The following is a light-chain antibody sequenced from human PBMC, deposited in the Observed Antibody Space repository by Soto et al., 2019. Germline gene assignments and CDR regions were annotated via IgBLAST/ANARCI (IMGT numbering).Light chain of an antibody. CDR2: AAS. CDR3: HQSYSTPLT. Sequence: DIPMTQSPSSLSASVGDRVTITCRASQSISSYLNWYQQKPGKAPKLLIYAASSLQSGVPSRFSGSGSATDFTLTISSLQPEDFATYYCHQSYSTPLTFGGGNKVEIK. V-gene: IGKV1-39*01. CDR1: QSISSY. J-gene: IGKJ4*01.